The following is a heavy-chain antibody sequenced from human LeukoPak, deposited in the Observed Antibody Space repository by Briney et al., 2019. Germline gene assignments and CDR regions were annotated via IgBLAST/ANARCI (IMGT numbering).Heavy chain of an antibody. V-gene: IGHV1-46*01. CDR3: ARGGGIDSSSYGRDNWFDP. CDR1: GYTFTSYY. Sequence: GGSLRLSCAASGYTFTSYYMHWVRQAPGQGLEWMGIINPSGGSTSYAQKFQGRVTMTRDTSTSTVYMELSSLRSEDTAVYYCARGGGIDSSSYGRDNWFDPWGQGTLVTVSS. J-gene: IGHJ5*02. D-gene: IGHD6-13*01. CDR2: INPSGGST.